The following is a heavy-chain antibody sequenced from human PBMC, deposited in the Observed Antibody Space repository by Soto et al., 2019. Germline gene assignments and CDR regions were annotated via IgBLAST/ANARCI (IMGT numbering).Heavy chain of an antibody. Sequence: QVQLQESGPGLVKPSGTLSLTCAVSSDSISSSNWWSWVRQPPGKGLEWIGEIYHSGSTNYNPSLKSRVTISVDKSKNQFSLKLSSVTAADTAVYYCARDGYCSGGSCYSDAFDIWGQGTMVTVSS. D-gene: IGHD2-15*01. CDR3: ARDGYCSGGSCYSDAFDI. CDR2: IYHSGST. V-gene: IGHV4-4*02. CDR1: SDSISSSNW. J-gene: IGHJ3*02.